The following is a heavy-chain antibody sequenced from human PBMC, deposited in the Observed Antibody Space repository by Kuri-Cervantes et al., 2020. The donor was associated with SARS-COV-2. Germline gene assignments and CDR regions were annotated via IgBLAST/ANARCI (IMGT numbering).Heavy chain of an antibody. J-gene: IGHJ4*02. CDR2: FKSKTDGGTI. V-gene: IGHV3-15*01. CDR3: TTLIDY. Sequence: GGSLRLSCAASGVTFSNVWMGWVRQAPGKGLEWVGRFKSKTDGGTIVYAAPVKGRFTISRDDSKSMLYLQMHSLKTEDTAVYYCTTLIDYWGQGALVTVSS. CDR1: GVTFSNVW.